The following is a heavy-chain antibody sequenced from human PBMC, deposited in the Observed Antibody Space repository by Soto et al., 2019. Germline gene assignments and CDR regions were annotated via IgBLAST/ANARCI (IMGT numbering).Heavy chain of an antibody. CDR3: ARDEEFNLGTPAASHYYYYYGMDV. V-gene: IGHV3-30*03. CDR1: GFTFSSYG. Sequence: PGGSLRLSCAASGFTFSSYGMHWVRQAPGKGLEWVAVISYDGSNKYYADSVKGRFTISRDNSKNTLYLQMNSLRAEDTAVYYCARDEEFNLGTPAASHYYYYYGMDVWGQGTTVTVSS. J-gene: IGHJ6*02. D-gene: IGHD1-1*01. CDR2: ISYDGSNK.